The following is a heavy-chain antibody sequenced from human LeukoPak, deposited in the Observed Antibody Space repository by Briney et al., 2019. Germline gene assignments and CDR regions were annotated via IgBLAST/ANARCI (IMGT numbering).Heavy chain of an antibody. CDR1: GFTFSSYS. CDR3: ARPRDSSSWNAFDI. Sequence: GGSLRLSCAASGFTFSSYSMNWVRQMPGKGLEWMGIIYPGDSDTRYSPSFQGQVTISADKSISTAYLQWSSLKASDTAMYYCARPRDSSSWNAFDIWGQGTMVTVSS. CDR2: IYPGDSDT. V-gene: IGHV5-51*01. J-gene: IGHJ3*02. D-gene: IGHD6-13*01.